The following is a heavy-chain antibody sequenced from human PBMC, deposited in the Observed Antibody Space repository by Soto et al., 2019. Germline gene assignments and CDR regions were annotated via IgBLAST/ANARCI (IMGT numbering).Heavy chain of an antibody. CDR2: ISWNSGNI. J-gene: IGHJ4*02. V-gene: IGHV3-9*01. Sequence: EVQLEESGGALVQPGRSLRLSCAASGFTFDDYAMHWVRQVLGKGLEWVSSISWNSGNIGYADSVKGRFTTSRDIAKTSLYLQMNSLRPEDTALYYCVRSKGGYSYGTPFDYWGQGTLVTVSS. CDR3: VRSKGGYSYGTPFDY. D-gene: IGHD5-18*01. CDR1: GFTFDDYA.